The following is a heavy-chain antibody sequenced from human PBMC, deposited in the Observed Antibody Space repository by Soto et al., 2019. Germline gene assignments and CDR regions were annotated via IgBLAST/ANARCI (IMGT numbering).Heavy chain of an antibody. D-gene: IGHD3-10*01. CDR1: GFTFSSYA. CDR3: AKESIPIPVLMVRGVSYDY. J-gene: IGHJ4*02. Sequence: PGGSLRLSCAASGFTFSSYAMSWVRQAPGKGLEWVSAISGSGGSTYYADSVKGRFTISRDNSKNTLYLQMNSLRAEDTAVYYCAKESIPIPVLMVRGVSYDYWGQGTLVSVSS. CDR2: ISGSGGST. V-gene: IGHV3-23*01.